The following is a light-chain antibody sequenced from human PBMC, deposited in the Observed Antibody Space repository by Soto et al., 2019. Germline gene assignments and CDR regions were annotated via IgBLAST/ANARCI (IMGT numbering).Light chain of an antibody. CDR2: GAS. Sequence: DIQMTQSPSPLSASVGDRVTITCRASQTIPSWMAWYHQKPGTAPNLLIYGASPFARGVTSRFTGSRSGTEWTLTISSLQPDDVETYYTQQYNSYSWTFGRGTKVDIK. CDR1: QTIPSW. J-gene: IGKJ1*01. V-gene: IGKV1-5*01. CDR3: QQYNSYSWT.